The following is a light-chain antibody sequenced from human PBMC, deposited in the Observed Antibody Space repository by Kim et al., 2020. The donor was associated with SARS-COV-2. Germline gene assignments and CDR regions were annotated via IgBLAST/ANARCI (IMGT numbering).Light chain of an antibody. CDR1: SGDVGGFNY. CDR3: SSYTASSTFV. V-gene: IGLV2-14*03. J-gene: IGLJ1*01. Sequence: GQSLTISCAGTSGDVGGFNYVSWYQHHPGKAPKLIIYDVAKRPSGLSDRFSASKSGDTASLTISGLQPDDEADYYCSSYTASSTFVFGTGTKVTVL. CDR2: DVA.